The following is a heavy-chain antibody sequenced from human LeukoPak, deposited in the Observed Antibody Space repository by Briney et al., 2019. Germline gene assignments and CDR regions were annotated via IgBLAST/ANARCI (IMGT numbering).Heavy chain of an antibody. Sequence: ASVKVSCKASGYTFTSYGISWVRQAPGQGLEWMGWISAYNGTTNYAQKLQGRVTMTTDTSTSTAYMELRSLRSDDTAVYHCARGDSSGYYYGGSFDNWGQGTLVTVSS. CDR1: GYTFTSYG. CDR3: ARGDSSGYYYGGSFDN. J-gene: IGHJ4*02. D-gene: IGHD3-22*01. CDR2: ISAYNGTT. V-gene: IGHV1-18*01.